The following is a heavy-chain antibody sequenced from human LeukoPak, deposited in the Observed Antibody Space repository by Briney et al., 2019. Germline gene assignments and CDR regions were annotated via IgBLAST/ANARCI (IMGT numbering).Heavy chain of an antibody. CDR2: IIPIFGTA. V-gene: IGHV1-69*13. Sequence: SVKVSCKASGYTFTSYAISWVRQAPGQGLEWMGGIIPIFGTANYAQKFQGRVTITADESTSTAYMELSSLRSEDTAVYYCARVAAGTGGTDYWGQGTLVTVSS. CDR3: ARVAAGTGGTDY. J-gene: IGHJ4*02. CDR1: GYTFTSYA. D-gene: IGHD6-19*01.